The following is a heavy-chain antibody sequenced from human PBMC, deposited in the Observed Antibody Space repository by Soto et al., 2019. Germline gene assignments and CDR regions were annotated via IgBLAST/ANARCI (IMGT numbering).Heavy chain of an antibody. J-gene: IGHJ5*02. V-gene: IGHV4-34*01. D-gene: IGHD3-16*01. CDR3: VRIRYQVPSSVLWLDP. CDR1: GGFLSESY. CDR2: INHVGGT. Sequence: SETLSLTCAVYGGFLSESYWTWIRQPPGKGLEWIGEINHVGGTNYNPSLKSRVTMSVDTSQNQFSLRLISVTAADTAMYFCVRIRYQVPSSVLWLDPWGQGSPVT.